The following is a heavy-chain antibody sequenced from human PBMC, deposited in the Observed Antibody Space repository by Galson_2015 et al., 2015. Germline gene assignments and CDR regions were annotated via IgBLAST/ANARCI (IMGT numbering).Heavy chain of an antibody. CDR2: IYYSGST. J-gene: IGHJ4*02. CDR1: GGSISSSSYY. CDR3: ARRVTPVQSYSSSWYFDY. Sequence: SETLSLTCTVSGGSISSSSYYWGWIRQPPGKGLEWIGSIYYSGSTYYNPSLKSRVTISVDTSKNQFSLKLSSVTAADTAVYYCARRVTPVQSYSSSWYFDYWGQGTLVTVSS. D-gene: IGHD6-13*01. V-gene: IGHV4-39*01.